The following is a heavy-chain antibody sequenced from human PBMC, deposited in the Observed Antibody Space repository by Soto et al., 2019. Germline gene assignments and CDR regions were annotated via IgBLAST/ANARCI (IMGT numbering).Heavy chain of an antibody. V-gene: IGHV3-30-3*01. CDR2: ISYDGINK. CDR3: ARVPFTFYYDSSGTQSTVVY. J-gene: IGHJ4*02. D-gene: IGHD3-22*01. CDR1: GYTFRNYD. Sequence: DLVEAGGGVVQPGRSHRLSCVVSAASGYTFRNYDIHWVRQAPGKGLEWVAVISYDGINKYYADYVRGRFTISRDNSMNTLDLQINSLRANDTAVYYCARVPFTFYYDSSGTQSTVVYWGQGTLVTVSS.